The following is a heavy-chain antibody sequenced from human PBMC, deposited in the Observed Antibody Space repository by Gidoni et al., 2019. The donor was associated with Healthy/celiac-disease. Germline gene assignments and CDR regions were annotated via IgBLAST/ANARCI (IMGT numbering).Heavy chain of an antibody. Sequence: QVQLVESGGGVVQPGRSLRLSCAASGFTFSSYGMHWFSQAPGKWLEWVAVISYDGSNKYYADSVKGRFTISRDNSKNTLYLQMNSLRAEDTAVYYCAKGGTRTYSSSIDYWGQGTLVTVSS. D-gene: IGHD6-6*01. CDR1: GFTFSSYG. V-gene: IGHV3-30*18. J-gene: IGHJ4*02. CDR2: ISYDGSNK. CDR3: AKGGTRTYSSSIDY.